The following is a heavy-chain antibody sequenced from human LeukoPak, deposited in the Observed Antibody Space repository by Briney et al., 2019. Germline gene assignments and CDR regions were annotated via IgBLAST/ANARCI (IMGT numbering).Heavy chain of an antibody. Sequence: SETLSLTCTVSGGSISSYYWSWIRQPPGKGLEWIGYIYYSGSTNYNPSLKSRVTISVDTSKNQFSLKLSSVTAADTAVYYCARDLDGDYFGAFDIWGQGTMATVSS. D-gene: IGHD3-10*01. CDR1: GGSISSYY. CDR3: ARDLDGDYFGAFDI. J-gene: IGHJ3*02. V-gene: IGHV4-59*01. CDR2: IYYSGST.